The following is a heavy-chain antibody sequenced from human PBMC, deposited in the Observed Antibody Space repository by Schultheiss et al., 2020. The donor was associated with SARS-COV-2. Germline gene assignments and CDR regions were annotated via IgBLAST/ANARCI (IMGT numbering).Heavy chain of an antibody. D-gene: IGHD3-10*01. CDR3: TRPGGSGSYSDYYYYGMDV. CDR1: GFTFSNAW. CDR2: IKSKANSYAT. Sequence: GGSLRLSCAASGFTFSNAWMSWVRQAPGKGLEWVGRIKSKANSYATAYAASVKGRFTISRDDSKNTAYLQMNSLKTEDTAVYYCTRPGGSGSYSDYYYYGMDVWGQGTTVTVSS. J-gene: IGHJ6*02. V-gene: IGHV3-73*01.